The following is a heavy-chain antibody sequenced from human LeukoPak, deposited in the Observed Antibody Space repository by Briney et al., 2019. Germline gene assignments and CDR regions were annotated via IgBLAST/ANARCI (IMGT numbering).Heavy chain of an antibody. CDR2: IIPIFGTA. Sequence: GASVKVSCKASGGTFSSYAISWVRQAPGQGLEWMGGIIPIFGTANYAQKFQGRVTITADESTSTAYMELSSLRSEDTAVYYCARADWDTAMIDHWGQGTLVTVSS. D-gene: IGHD5-18*01. J-gene: IGHJ4*02. CDR1: GGTFSSYA. CDR3: ARADWDTAMIDH. V-gene: IGHV1-69*13.